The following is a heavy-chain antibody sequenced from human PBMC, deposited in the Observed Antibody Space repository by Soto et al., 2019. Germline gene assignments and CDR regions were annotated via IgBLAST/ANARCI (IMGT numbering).Heavy chain of an antibody. CDR2: IDPSSATT. V-gene: IGHV3-48*02. CDR3: ARGGVATIFGDS. J-gene: IGHJ4*02. D-gene: IGHD5-12*01. Sequence: EVQLVESGGGLVQPGGSLRVSCAASGFTFSRYSMNWVRQAPGKGLEWLSYIDPSSATTYYAESVKGRFIISRDNAKNSLYLHMNRLRDEDTAVYHCARGGVATIFGDSWGLGTLVIVSS. CDR1: GFTFSRYS.